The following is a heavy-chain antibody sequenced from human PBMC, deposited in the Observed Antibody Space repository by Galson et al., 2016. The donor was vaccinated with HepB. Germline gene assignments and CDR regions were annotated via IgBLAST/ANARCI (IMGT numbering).Heavy chain of an antibody. CDR1: DFTFSGYG. Sequence: SLRLSCATFDFTFSGYGMHWVRQAPGKGLEWVALIWFDGSKQYYSDSVKGRCTISRDNSRNTLYLQLNSLRAEDTAVYYCARSASYYDSNGYYRDPFDFWGPGTLVTVSS. V-gene: IGHV3-33*08. D-gene: IGHD3-22*01. J-gene: IGHJ4*02. CDR2: IWFDGSKQ. CDR3: ARSASYYDSNGYYRDPFDF.